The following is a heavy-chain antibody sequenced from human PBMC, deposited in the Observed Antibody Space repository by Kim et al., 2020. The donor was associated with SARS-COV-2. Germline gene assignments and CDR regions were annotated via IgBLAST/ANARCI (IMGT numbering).Heavy chain of an antibody. CDR2: INHSGST. V-gene: IGHV4-34*01. J-gene: IGHJ3*02. CDR3: ARSKRDYLTSDPVDAFDI. CDR1: GGSFSGYY. D-gene: IGHD4-17*01. Sequence: SETLSLTCAVYGGSFSGYYWSWIRQPPGKGLEWIGEINHSGSTNYNPSLKSRVTISVDTSKNQFSMKLSSVTAADTAVYYCARSKRDYLTSDPVDAFDI.